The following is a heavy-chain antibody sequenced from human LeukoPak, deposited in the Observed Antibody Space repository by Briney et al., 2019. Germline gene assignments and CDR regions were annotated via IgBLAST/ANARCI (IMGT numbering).Heavy chain of an antibody. V-gene: IGHV3-11*06. Sequence: GGSLRLSCAASGFTFSDYYMSWIRQAPGKGLEWVSYISSSSSYIYYADSVKGRFTISRDNAKNSLYLQMNSLRAEDTAVYYCARDRGSVLRFLEWLLGPDYWGQGTLVTVSS. CDR1: GFTFSDYY. D-gene: IGHD3-3*01. CDR3: ARDRGSVLRFLEWLLGPDY. CDR2: ISSSSSYI. J-gene: IGHJ4*02.